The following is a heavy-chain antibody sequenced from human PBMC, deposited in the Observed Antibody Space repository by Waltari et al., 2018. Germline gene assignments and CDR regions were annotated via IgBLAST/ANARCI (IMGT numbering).Heavy chain of an antibody. D-gene: IGHD3-10*01. CDR1: GGSISSGGYY. CDR2: IYYSGSI. CDR3: ARIGGLHSGNYYDRRYYMDV. V-gene: IGHV4-31*01. Sequence: QVQLQESGPGLVKPSQTLSLTCTVSGGSISSGGYYWSWIRQHPGKGLECIGYIYYSGSIYYNPSLKSLVTISVDTSKNQFSLKLSSVTAADTAVYYCARIGGLHSGNYYDRRYYMDVWGKGTTVTVSS. J-gene: IGHJ6*03.